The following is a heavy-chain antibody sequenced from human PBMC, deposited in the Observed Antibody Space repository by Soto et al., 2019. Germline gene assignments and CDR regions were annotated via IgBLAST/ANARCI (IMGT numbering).Heavy chain of an antibody. V-gene: IGHV4-28*01. CDR1: GYSISSSNW. CDR2: IYYSGST. CDR3: ARSDGYDWGGNSYYYGMDV. J-gene: IGHJ6*02. D-gene: IGHD5-12*01. Sequence: SETLSLTCAVSGYSISSSNWWGWIRQPPGKGLEWIGYIYYSGSTYYNPSLKSRVTMSVDTSKNQFSLKLSSVTAVDTAVYYCARSDGYDWGGNSYYYGMDVWGQGTTVTVS.